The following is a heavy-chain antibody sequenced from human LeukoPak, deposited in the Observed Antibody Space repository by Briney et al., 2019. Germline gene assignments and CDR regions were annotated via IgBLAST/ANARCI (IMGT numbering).Heavy chain of an antibody. J-gene: IGHJ4*02. Sequence: GGSLRLSCAASGFTFSSYGMHWVRQAPGKGLEWVAFIRYDGSNKYYADSVKGRFTISRDNSKNTLYLQMNSLRAEDTSVYYCAKDQDVDNCNPSDYWGQGTLVTVSS. CDR1: GFTFSSYG. D-gene: IGHD1-1*01. CDR2: IRYDGSNK. V-gene: IGHV3-30*02. CDR3: AKDQDVDNCNPSDY.